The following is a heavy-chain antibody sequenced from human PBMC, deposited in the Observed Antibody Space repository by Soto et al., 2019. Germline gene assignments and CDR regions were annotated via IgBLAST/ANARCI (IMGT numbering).Heavy chain of an antibody. CDR1: GFASRAFS. CDR2: TFNYSPTP. J-gene: IGHJ3*01. D-gene: IGHD2-15*01. Sequence: EVQLVESGGGLVKPGGSLRLSCAASGFASRAFSINWVRQAPGKGLQWVTSTFNYSPTPDYADSVKGRFTISRDNAENSVYLQMDSLRVEDTAVYYGASEEGYCRGGSCFRSAVDLWGQGTVVTVSS. CDR3: ASEEGYCRGGSCFRSAVDL. V-gene: IGHV3-21*01.